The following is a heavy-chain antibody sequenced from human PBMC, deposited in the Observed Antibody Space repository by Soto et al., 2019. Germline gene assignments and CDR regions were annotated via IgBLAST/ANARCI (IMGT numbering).Heavy chain of an antibody. Sequence: XESLKVSWKCSGNSFTSYWISLVLQMPGKGLEWMGRIDPSDSYTNYSPSFQGHVTISADKSISTAYLQWSSLKASDTAMYYCAAKEEDLSYYYGMDVWGQGTTVTVSS. CDR3: AAKEEDLSYYYGMDV. J-gene: IGHJ6*02. CDR2: IDPSDSYT. CDR1: GNSFTSYW. V-gene: IGHV5-10-1*01. D-gene: IGHD2-15*01.